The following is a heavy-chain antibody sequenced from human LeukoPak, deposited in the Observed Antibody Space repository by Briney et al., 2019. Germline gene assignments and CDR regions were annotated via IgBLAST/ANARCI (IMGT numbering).Heavy chain of an antibody. CDR1: GGSFSGYY. D-gene: IGHD6-19*01. J-gene: IGHJ4*02. CDR2: INHSGST. CDR3: ARWRSGRSEFAY. V-gene: IGHV4-34*01. Sequence: PSETLSLTCAVYGGSFSGYYWSWIRQPPGKGLEWIGEINHSGSTNYNPSLKSRVTISVDTSKNQFSLKLSSVTAEDTAVYYCARWRSGRSEFAYWGQGTLVTVSS.